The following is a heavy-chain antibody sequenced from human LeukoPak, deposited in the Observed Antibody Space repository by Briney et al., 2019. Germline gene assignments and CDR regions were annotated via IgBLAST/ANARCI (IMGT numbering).Heavy chain of an antibody. CDR2: INHSGST. Sequence: PSETLSLTCAVYGGSLSGYSWSWIRQPPGKALEWIGEINHSGSTNYNPSLKSRVTISADTSKNQFSLKLSAVTAADTAFYYCARVPGRPADVFDHWGQGTLVTVSS. CDR3: ARVPGRPADVFDH. J-gene: IGHJ4*02. D-gene: IGHD2-2*01. CDR1: GGSLSGYS. V-gene: IGHV4-34*01.